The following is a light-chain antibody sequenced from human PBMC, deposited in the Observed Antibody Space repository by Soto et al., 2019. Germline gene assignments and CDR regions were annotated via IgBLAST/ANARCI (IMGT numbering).Light chain of an antibody. J-gene: IGKJ1*01. CDR3: QQYSAYPWT. CDR1: QSVSNW. Sequence: DIQMTQSPSTLSASVGDRVTITCRASQSVSNWLAWYQQKPGKAPKVLIYRASGLESGVPSRFSGSGSGTEFTLTISSLQPDDFATYYCQQYSAYPWTFGQGTKVEIK. CDR2: RAS. V-gene: IGKV1-5*03.